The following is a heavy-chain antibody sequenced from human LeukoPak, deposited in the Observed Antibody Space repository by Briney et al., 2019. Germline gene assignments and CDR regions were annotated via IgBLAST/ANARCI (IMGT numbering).Heavy chain of an antibody. Sequence: SVKVSCKASGGTFSSYAISWVRQAPGQGLEWMGRIIPILGIANYAQKFQGRVTITADKSTSTAYMELSSLRSEDTAVYYCARDPLRGYDCSGSVDYWGQGTLVTVSS. V-gene: IGHV1-69*04. D-gene: IGHD3-22*01. J-gene: IGHJ4*02. CDR2: IIPILGIA. CDR3: ARDPLRGYDCSGSVDY. CDR1: GGTFSSYA.